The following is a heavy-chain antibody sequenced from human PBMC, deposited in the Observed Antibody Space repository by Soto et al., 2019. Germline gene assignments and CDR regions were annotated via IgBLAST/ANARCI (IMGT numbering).Heavy chain of an antibody. CDR1: EFTVSSNH. Sequence: HPGGSLRLSCAASEFTVSSNHMSWVRQAPGKGLEWVSVIYSGGSTYYADSVKGRFTISRDHSENTLYLQMNSLRAEDTAFYYCASQSTYTFDYWGQGTLVTVSS. V-gene: IGHV3-53*01. CDR2: IYSGGST. D-gene: IGHD3-16*01. CDR3: ASQSTYTFDY. J-gene: IGHJ4*02.